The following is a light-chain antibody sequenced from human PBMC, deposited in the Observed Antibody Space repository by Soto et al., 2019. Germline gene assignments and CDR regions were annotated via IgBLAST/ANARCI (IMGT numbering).Light chain of an antibody. V-gene: IGKV3D-15*01. Sequence: MTQSPSTLSAYVGDRVTITCRASQSISSYLAWYQQKPGQAPRLLIYDASNRATGIPARFSGSGSGSEFTLTISGLQSEDFAVYYCQQYNDRPPITFGQGTRLEIK. CDR3: QQYNDRPPIT. CDR1: QSISSY. CDR2: DAS. J-gene: IGKJ5*01.